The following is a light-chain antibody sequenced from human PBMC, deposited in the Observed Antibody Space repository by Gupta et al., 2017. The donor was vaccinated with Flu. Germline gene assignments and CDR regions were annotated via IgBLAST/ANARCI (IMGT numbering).Light chain of an antibody. J-gene: IGKJ4*02. CDR1: QSISSW. Sequence: DMQMTQSPSTLSASVGDRVTITCLSSQSISSWLAWYQQKPGKAPKLLIYKASRVETGVPSRFSGSGSGTEFTLTISSLQPEDFANYYCQQYYSFSRTFGEGTKVEIK. V-gene: IGKV1-5*03. CDR2: KAS. CDR3: QQYYSFSRT.